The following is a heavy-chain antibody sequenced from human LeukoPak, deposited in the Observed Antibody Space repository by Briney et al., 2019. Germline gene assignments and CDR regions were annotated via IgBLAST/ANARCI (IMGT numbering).Heavy chain of an antibody. CDR1: GGTFSSYA. J-gene: IGHJ5*02. D-gene: IGHD4-17*01. Sequence: GASVKVSCKASGGTFSSYAISWVRQAPGQGLEWMGGIIPIFGTANYAQKFQGRVTITADKSTSTAYMELSSLRSEDTAVYYCARVSTVTRWRGNWFDRWGQGTLVTVSS. CDR3: ARVSTVTRWRGNWFDR. V-gene: IGHV1-69*06. CDR2: IIPIFGTA.